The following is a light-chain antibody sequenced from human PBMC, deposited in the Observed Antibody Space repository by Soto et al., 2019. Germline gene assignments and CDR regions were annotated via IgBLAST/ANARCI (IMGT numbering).Light chain of an antibody. CDR3: QQFNNWPPLT. V-gene: IGKV3-15*01. Sequence: EVVMTQSPATLSVSPGERATLSCRASQFVSTNLAWYQQKPGQAPRLLIYSASTRAPGIPARFSGSGSGTEFTLTISSLQSEDSAVYYCQQFNNWPPLTFGGGTKVEIK. CDR1: QFVSTN. CDR2: SAS. J-gene: IGKJ4*01.